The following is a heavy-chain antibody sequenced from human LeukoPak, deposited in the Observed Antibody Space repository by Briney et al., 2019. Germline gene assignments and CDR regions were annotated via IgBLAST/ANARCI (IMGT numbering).Heavy chain of an antibody. CDR3: ARDRYGDHTYFDY. CDR1: GDSISSNDYY. V-gene: IGHV4-39*07. D-gene: IGHD4-17*01. CDR2: IYYGGST. Sequence: SETLSLTCTVSGDSISSNDYYWGWIRQPPGKGLEWIGSIYYGGSTYYNPSLKSRVIISVDTSMNQFSLKLSSVTAADTAVYYCARDRYGDHTYFDYWGQGALVTVSS. J-gene: IGHJ4*02.